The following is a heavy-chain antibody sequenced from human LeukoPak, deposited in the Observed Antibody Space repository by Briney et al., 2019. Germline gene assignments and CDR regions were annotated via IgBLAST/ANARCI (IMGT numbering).Heavy chain of an antibody. J-gene: IGHJ5*02. D-gene: IGHD3-22*01. CDR1: GGSLSGYY. CDR3: ARDPFGRSSYYDSSGYSTP. CDR2: INHSGST. V-gene: IGHV4-34*01. Sequence: SETLSLTCAVYGGSLSGYYWSWIRQPPGKGLEWIGEINHSGSTNYNPSLKSRVTISVDTSKNQFSLKLSSVTAADTAVYYCARDPFGRSSYYDSSGYSTPWGQGTLVTVSS.